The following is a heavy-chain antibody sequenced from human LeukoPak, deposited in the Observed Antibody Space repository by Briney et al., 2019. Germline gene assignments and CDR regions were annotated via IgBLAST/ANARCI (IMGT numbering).Heavy chain of an antibody. CDR2: IYYSGST. CDR1: GGSISSYY. D-gene: IGHD3-16*01. V-gene: IGHV4-59*01. CDR3: ARDSGGIGDY. Sequence: PSETLSLTCTVSGGSISSYYWSWIRQPPGKGLEWIGYIYYSGSTNYNPSLKSRVTISVDTSKNQFSLKLSSVTAADTAVYYCARDSGGIGDYWGQGTLVTVSS. J-gene: IGHJ4*02.